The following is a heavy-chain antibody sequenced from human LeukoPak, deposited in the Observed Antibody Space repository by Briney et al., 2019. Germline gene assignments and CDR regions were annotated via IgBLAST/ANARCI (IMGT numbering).Heavy chain of an antibody. Sequence: GASVKVSCKASGYTFTSYGISWVRQAPGLGLEWMGWINAGNGNTKYSQKFQGRVTITRDTSASTAYMELSSLRSEDTAVYYCARDGISDCSGGSCYSENWFDPWGQGTLVTVSS. CDR3: ARDGISDCSGGSCYSENWFDP. V-gene: IGHV1-3*01. D-gene: IGHD2-15*01. J-gene: IGHJ5*02. CDR2: INAGNGNT. CDR1: GYTFTSYG.